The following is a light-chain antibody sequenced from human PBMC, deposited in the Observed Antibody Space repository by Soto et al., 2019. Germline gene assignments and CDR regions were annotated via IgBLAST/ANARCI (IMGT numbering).Light chain of an antibody. V-gene: IGLV2-14*01. CDR3: SSFTSISTRV. Sequence: QSVLTRPASVSGSPGQSITISCTGTTSDVGGFDFVSWYQQHEGEAPKLILYAVTKRPSGVSSRFSGSKSGNTASLSISGLQPEDEADYYCSSFTSISTRVFGGGTKVTV. CDR2: AVT. J-gene: IGLJ2*01. CDR1: TSDVGGFDF.